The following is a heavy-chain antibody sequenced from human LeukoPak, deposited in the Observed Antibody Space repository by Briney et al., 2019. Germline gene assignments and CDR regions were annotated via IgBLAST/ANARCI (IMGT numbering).Heavy chain of an antibody. CDR3: ARDSAAAGQGAFDI. CDR1: GGSISSSNYY. Sequence: SETLSLTCTVSGGSISSSNYYWGWIRQPPGKGLEWIGSIYYSGSTYYNPSLKSRVTISVDTSKNQFSLKLSSVTAADTAVYYCARDSAAAGQGAFDIWGQGTMVTVSS. CDR2: IYYSGST. D-gene: IGHD6-13*01. V-gene: IGHV4-39*07. J-gene: IGHJ3*02.